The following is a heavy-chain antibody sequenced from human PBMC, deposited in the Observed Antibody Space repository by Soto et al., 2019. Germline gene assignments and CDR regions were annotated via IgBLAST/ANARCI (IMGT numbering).Heavy chain of an antibody. Sequence: PGGSLRLSFVDSLFTFSNYVMSWVRQASGKRLEWVSTISETGRSTYYAGPVKGRFTCSRDNAKNTLYLERSSLRDDDTAVYSCAKVDQYVSGCLGIFDPCGEGTLGTVAS. CDR3: AKVDQYVSGCLGIFDP. D-gene: IGHD3-10*01. J-gene: IGHJ5*02. CDR2: ISETGRST. CDR1: LFTFSNYV. V-gene: IGHV3-23*01.